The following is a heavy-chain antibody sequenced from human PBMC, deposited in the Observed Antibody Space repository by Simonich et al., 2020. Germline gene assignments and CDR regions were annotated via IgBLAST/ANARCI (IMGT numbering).Heavy chain of an antibody. Sequence: QVQLVQSGAEVKKPGASVKVSCKASGYTFTSYGISWVRQAPGQGLEWMVWIGAYKGNTTYAQKLQGRVTMTTDTSTSTAYMELRSLRSDDTAVYYCARASRGTWWYYYFDYWGQGTLVTVSS. CDR3: ARASRGTWWYYYFDY. D-gene: IGHD2-15*01. CDR2: IGAYKGNT. J-gene: IGHJ4*02. CDR1: GYTFTSYG. V-gene: IGHV1-18*01.